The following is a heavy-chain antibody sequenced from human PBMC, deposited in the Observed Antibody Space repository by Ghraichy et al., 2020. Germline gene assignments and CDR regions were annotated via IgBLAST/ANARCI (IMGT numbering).Heavy chain of an antibody. V-gene: IGHV3-23*01. Sequence: GESLNISCATSGFTFSSYAMSWVRQAPGKGLEWVSTISDGGDSTYYADSVKGRFTISRDNSKNTLYLQMSSLKAEDTAIYYCAKDPDYLITTGTTFDRWGQGNLVTVSS. D-gene: IGHD1-1*01. CDR3: AKDPDYLITTGTTFDR. CDR2: ISDGGDST. CDR1: GFTFSSYA. J-gene: IGHJ4*02.